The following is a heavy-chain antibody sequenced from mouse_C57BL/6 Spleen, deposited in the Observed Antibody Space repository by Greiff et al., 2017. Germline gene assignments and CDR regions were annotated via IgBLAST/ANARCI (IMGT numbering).Heavy chain of an antibody. V-gene: IGHV3-6*01. CDR2: ISYDGSN. J-gene: IGHJ3*01. D-gene: IGHD2-1*01. Sequence: EVKLMESGPGLVKPSQSLSLTCSVTGYSITSGYYWNWIRQFPGNKLEWMGYISYDGSNNYNPSLKNRISITRDTSKNQFFLKLNSVTTEDTATYYCARDDYGNSAWFAYWGQGTLVTVSA. CDR3: ARDDYGNSAWFAY. CDR1: GYSITSGYY.